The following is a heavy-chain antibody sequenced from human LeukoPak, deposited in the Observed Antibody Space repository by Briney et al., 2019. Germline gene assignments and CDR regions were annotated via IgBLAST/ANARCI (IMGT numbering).Heavy chain of an antibody. Sequence: GGSLRLSCAASGFTVSTNYMSWARQASGKGLEWVSVISGTGGITYCADSVKGRFTISRDNSKNTLYLQMNSLRAEDTAVYYCAKDRQSGSDMVDYWGQGTLVTVSS. D-gene: IGHD1-26*01. V-gene: IGHV3-23*01. J-gene: IGHJ4*02. CDR2: ISGTGGIT. CDR3: AKDRQSGSDMVDY. CDR1: GFTVSTNY.